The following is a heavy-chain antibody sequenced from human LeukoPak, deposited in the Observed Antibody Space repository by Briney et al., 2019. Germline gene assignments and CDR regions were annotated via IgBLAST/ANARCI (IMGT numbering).Heavy chain of an antibody. J-gene: IGHJ4*02. V-gene: IGHV3-30*02. CDR3: AKDAPDYSKGEYFDY. Sequence: GGSLRLSCAASGFTFSSYGMHWVRQAPGKGLEWVAFIRYDGSNKYYADSVKGRFTISRDNSKNTLYLQMNSLRAEDTAVYYCAKDAPDYSKGEYFDYWGQGTLVTVSS. CDR2: IRYDGSNK. D-gene: IGHD4-11*01. CDR1: GFTFSSYG.